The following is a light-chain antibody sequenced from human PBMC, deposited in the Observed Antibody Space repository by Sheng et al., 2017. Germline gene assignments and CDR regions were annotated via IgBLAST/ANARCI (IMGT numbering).Light chain of an antibody. J-gene: IGKJ2*03. CDR1: QSVSSY. CDR3: LQRSDWPGFS. CDR2: DAS. Sequence: EIVLTQSPATLSLSPGERATLSCRASQSVSSYLAWYQQKPGQAPRLLIYDASNRATGVSSRFSGSGSGTDFTLTISSLEPEDFAVYYCLQRSDWPGFSFGQGTRLEIQ. V-gene: IGKV3-11*01.